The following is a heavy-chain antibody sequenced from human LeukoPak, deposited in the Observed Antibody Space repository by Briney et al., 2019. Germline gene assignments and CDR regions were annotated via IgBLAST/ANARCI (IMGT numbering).Heavy chain of an antibody. CDR2: IIPIFSTA. CDR3: ARDWSGLFDP. Sequence: SVKVSCKASGGTFSSYAISWVRQAPGQGLEWMGGIIPIFSTANYAQKFQGRVTITADESTSTAYMELSSLRSEDTAVYYCARDWSGLFDPWGQGTLVTVSS. V-gene: IGHV1-69*13. J-gene: IGHJ5*02. CDR1: GGTFSSYA. D-gene: IGHD3-3*01.